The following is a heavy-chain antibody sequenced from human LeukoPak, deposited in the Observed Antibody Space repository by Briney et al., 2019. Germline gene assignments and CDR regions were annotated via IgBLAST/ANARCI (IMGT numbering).Heavy chain of an antibody. J-gene: IGHJ6*03. Sequence: PGGSLRLSCAASGFSFRSYWMHWVRQAPGKGLEFVSAISANGASTDYADSVKGRFTISRDNSKNTLYLQMGSLRAEDMAVYYCAKYGAEWPYIDVWGKGTTVTVSS. D-gene: IGHD3-3*01. CDR2: ISANGAST. CDR3: AKYGAEWPYIDV. V-gene: IGHV3-64*02. CDR1: GFSFRSYW.